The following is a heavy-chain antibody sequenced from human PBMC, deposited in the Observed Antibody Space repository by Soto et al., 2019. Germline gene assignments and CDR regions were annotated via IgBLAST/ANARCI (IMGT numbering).Heavy chain of an antibody. CDR1: GFIFSSYA. CDR2: ISGSGGST. CDR3: ARVLGGNGYKGGALDV. J-gene: IGHJ3*01. Sequence: GGSLRLSCAASGFIFSSYAMSWVRQAPGKGLEWVSAISGSGGSTYYADSVKGRFTISRDNSKNTLYLQMNSLRVDDTGVYYCARVLGGNGYKGGALDVWGQGTMVTVSS. D-gene: IGHD5-18*01. V-gene: IGHV3-23*01.